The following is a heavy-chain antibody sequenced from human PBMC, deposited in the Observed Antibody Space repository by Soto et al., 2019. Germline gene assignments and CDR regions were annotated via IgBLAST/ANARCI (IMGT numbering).Heavy chain of an antibody. Sequence: GGSLRLSCAASGFTFDDYAMHWVRQAPGKGLEWVSGISWNSGSIGYADSVKGRFTISRDNAKNSLYLQMNSLRAEDTALYYCAKDFDYSIAARLVYWGQGTLVTVSS. CDR3: AKDFDYSIAARLVY. D-gene: IGHD6-6*01. CDR2: ISWNSGSI. CDR1: GFTFDDYA. J-gene: IGHJ4*02. V-gene: IGHV3-9*01.